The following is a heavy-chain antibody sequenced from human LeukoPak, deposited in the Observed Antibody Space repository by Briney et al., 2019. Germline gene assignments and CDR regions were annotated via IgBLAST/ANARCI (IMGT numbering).Heavy chain of an antibody. CDR3: GGGPDFDILSGYLILPFDY. CDR1: GGSFSGYY. Sequence: SETLSLTCAVYGGSFSGYYWSWIRQPPGKGLEWIGEINHSGSTNYNPSLKSRVTISVDTSKNQFSLKLSSVTAADTAVYYCGGGPDFDILSGYLILPFDYWGQGTLVTVSS. V-gene: IGHV4-34*01. D-gene: IGHD3-9*01. CDR2: INHSGST. J-gene: IGHJ4*02.